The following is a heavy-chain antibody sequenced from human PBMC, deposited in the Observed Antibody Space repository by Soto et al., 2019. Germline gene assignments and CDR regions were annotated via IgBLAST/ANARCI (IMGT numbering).Heavy chain of an antibody. CDR2: IYYSGST. J-gene: IGHJ4*02. CDR1: GGSISSSSYY. D-gene: IGHD2-21*01. Sequence: SETLSLTCTVSGGSISSSSYYWGWIRQPPGKGLEWIGSIYYSGSTYYNPSLKSRVTISVDTSKNQFSLKLSSVTAADTAVYYCARHIPAISISDHWGQGTLVTVSS. CDR3: ARHIPAISISDH. V-gene: IGHV4-39*01.